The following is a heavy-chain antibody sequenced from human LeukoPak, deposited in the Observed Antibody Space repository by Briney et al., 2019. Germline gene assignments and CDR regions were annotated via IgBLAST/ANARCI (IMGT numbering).Heavy chain of an antibody. CDR2: INSDGSST. J-gene: IGHJ4*02. V-gene: IGHV3-74*01. CDR1: GFTFSSYW. D-gene: IGHD3-10*01. CDR3: AITSYGSGSYQDN. Sequence: PGGSLRLSCAASGFTFSSYWMHWVRQAPGKGLVWVSRINSDGSSTSYADSVKGRFTISRDNAKNTLYLQMNSLRAEDTALYYCAITSYGSGSYQDNWGQGTLVTVSS.